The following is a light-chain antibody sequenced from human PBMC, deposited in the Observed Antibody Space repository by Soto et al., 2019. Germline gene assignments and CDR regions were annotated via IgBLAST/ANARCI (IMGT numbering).Light chain of an antibody. J-gene: IGKJ4*01. CDR1: QSVSSSY. Sequence: EIVLTQSPGTLSLSPGERATLSCRASQSVSSSYLAWYQQKPGQAPRLLIYHASSRATGIPDRFSGSGSGTDFTLTISRLEPEDFAVYYCQRYGGTFGGGTKVEIK. CDR2: HAS. CDR3: QRYGGT. V-gene: IGKV3-20*01.